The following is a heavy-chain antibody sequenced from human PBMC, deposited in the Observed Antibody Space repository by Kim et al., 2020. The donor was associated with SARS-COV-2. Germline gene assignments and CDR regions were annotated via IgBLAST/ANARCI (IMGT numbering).Heavy chain of an antibody. J-gene: IGHJ4*02. CDR2: ISYDESNK. D-gene: IGHD5-12*01. CDR1: GFTFSSYG. Sequence: GGSLRLSCAASGFTFSSYGMHWVRQAPGKGLEWVAVISYDESNKYYADSVKGRFTISRDNSKNTLYLQMNSLRAEDTAVYYCAKDGAGDMATILLDYWGQGTLVTVSS. V-gene: IGHV3-30*18. CDR3: AKDGAGDMATILLDY.